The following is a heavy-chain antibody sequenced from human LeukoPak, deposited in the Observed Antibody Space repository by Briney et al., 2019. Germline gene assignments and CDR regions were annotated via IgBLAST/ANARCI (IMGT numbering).Heavy chain of an antibody. CDR3: AREHPVTTYYYYYYGMDV. D-gene: IGHD4-17*01. J-gene: IGHJ6*02. CDR2: IYTSGST. V-gene: IGHV4-4*07. CDR1: GGSISSYY. Sequence: SETLSLTCTVSGGSISSYYWSWIRQPAGKGLEWIGRIYTSGSTNYNPSLKSRVTMSVDTSKNQFSLKLSSVTAADTAVYYCAREHPVTTYYYYYYGMDVWGQGTTVTVSS.